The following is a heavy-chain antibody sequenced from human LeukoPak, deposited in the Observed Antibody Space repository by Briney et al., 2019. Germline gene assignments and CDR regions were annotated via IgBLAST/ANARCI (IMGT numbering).Heavy chain of an antibody. J-gene: IGHJ4*02. V-gene: IGHV4-39*07. CDR1: GGSISSSSYY. CDR3: AREKGAGVWGSDIYFDY. CDR2: IYYSGST. D-gene: IGHD3-16*01. Sequence: SETLSLTCIVSGGSISSSSYYWDWIRQPPGKGREWIGSIYYSGSTYYNPSLKSRVTISVDTSKNQFSLKLSSVTAADTAVYYCAREKGAGVWGSDIYFDYWGQGTLVTVSS.